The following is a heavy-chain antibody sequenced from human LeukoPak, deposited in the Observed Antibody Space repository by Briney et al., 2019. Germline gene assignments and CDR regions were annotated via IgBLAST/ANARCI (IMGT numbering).Heavy chain of an antibody. V-gene: IGHV3-20*04. CDR1: GFRFEDHG. Sequence: PGGSLRLSCAASGFRFEDHGMSWVRQGPGKGLEWVPGINWNGGSTGYGDSVKGRFTISRDNAKNSLYLQMNSLRAEDTALYYCAGGDRNGWYFDYWGQGVLVTVSS. CDR3: AGGDRNGWYFDY. J-gene: IGHJ4*02. CDR2: INWNGGST. D-gene: IGHD6-19*01.